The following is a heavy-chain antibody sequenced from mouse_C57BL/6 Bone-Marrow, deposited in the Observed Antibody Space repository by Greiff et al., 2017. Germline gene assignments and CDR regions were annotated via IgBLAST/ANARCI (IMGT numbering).Heavy chain of an antibody. D-gene: IGHD2-3*01. V-gene: IGHV14-4*01. CDR2: IDPENGDT. CDR1: GFNIKDDY. J-gene: IGHJ3*01. Sequence: DVQLQESGAELVRPGASVKLSCTASGFNIKDDYMHWVKQRPEQGLEWIGWIDPENGDTEYASKFQGKATITADTSSNTAYLPLSSLTCEHTAVDYCTNEGYNEWFAYWGQGTLVTVSA. CDR3: TNEGYNEWFAY.